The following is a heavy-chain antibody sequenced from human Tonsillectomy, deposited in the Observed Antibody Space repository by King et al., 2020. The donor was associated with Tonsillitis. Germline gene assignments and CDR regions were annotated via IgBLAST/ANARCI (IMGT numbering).Heavy chain of an antibody. J-gene: IGHJ4*02. V-gene: IGHV3-23*04. CDR1: GFTFSSYA. Sequence: VQLVESGGGLVQPGGSLRLSCAASGFTFSSYAMSWVRQAPGKGLEWVSTISGSDGRTYYADSVKGRFTISRDNSKNTLYLQMNSLRAEDTALYYCAKAYYGSGSYSTGDSWGQGTLVTVSS. CDR2: ISGSDGRT. D-gene: IGHD3-10*01. CDR3: AKAYYGSGSYSTGDS.